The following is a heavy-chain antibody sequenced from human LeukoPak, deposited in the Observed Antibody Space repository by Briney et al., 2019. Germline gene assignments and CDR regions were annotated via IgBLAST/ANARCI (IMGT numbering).Heavy chain of an antibody. V-gene: IGHV3-69-1*01. CDR1: GFTFRDYH. CDR2: ISSSSYI. CDR3: AKDRWGAVASLDY. Sequence: PGGSLRLYCIASGFTFRDYHMNWVRQAPGKGLEWVSSISSSSYIYYADSVKGRVTISRDNAKNSLYLQMNSLRCEDTAVYYCAKDRWGAVASLDYSGQGTLVTVSS. D-gene: IGHD6-19*01. J-gene: IGHJ4*02.